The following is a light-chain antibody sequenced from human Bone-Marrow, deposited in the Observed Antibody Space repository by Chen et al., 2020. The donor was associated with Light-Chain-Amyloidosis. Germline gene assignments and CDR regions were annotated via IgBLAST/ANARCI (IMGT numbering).Light chain of an antibody. CDR1: DLPTKY. Sequence: SYELTQPPSVSVSPGQTARITCSGDDLPTKYAYWYQQKPGQAPVLVIHRDTGRPSGISARFAGASSGTTATLTISGGQAEDEADYHCQSADSSGTYEVRFGGGTKLTVL. CDR3: QSADSSGTYEVR. V-gene: IGLV3-25*03. CDR2: RDT. J-gene: IGLJ2*01.